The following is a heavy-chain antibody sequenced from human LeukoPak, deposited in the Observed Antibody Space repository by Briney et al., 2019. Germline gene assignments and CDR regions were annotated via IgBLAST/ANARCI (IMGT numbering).Heavy chain of an antibody. CDR3: AKDRSDSSRWYAGSH. J-gene: IGHJ4*02. Sequence: GGSLRLSCAASGFTFSSYSMNWVRQAPGKGLEWVSYISSSSSTIYYADSVKGRFTISRDNAKNSLYLQMNSPRAEDTAIYYCAKDRSDSSRWYAGSHWGQGTPVTVSS. D-gene: IGHD6-13*01. CDR1: GFTFSSYS. CDR2: ISSSSSTI. V-gene: IGHV3-48*04.